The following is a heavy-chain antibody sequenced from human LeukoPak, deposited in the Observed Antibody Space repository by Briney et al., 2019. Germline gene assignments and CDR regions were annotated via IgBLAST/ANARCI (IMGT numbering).Heavy chain of an antibody. Sequence: ASVKVSCKASGYTFIYYDMHWVRQAPGQGLEWMGWINPNSGGTNYAQKFQGRVTMTRDTSISTAYMELSRLRSDDTAVYYCARGDYYYYYMDVWGKGTTVTVSS. V-gene: IGHV1-2*02. CDR3: ARGDYYYYYMDV. CDR1: GYTFIYYD. J-gene: IGHJ6*03. CDR2: INPNSGGT.